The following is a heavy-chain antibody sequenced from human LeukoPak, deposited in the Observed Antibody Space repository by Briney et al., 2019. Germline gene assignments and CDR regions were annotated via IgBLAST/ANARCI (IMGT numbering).Heavy chain of an antibody. CDR1: GGTFSSYA. V-gene: IGHV1-69*13. CDR3: ARDGLEDSYYYYMDV. D-gene: IGHD6-6*01. Sequence: GASVKVSCKASGGTFSSYAISWVRQAPGQGLEWMGGIIPIFGTANYAQKFQGRVTITADESTSTAYMELSSLRSEDTAVYYCARDGLEDSYYYYMDVWGKGTTVTVSS. CDR2: IIPIFGTA. J-gene: IGHJ6*03.